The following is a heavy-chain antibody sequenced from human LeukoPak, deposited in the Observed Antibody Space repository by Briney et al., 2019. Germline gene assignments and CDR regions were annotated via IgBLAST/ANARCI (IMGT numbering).Heavy chain of an antibody. CDR1: GYTFTSYG. CDR3: AILVFSVQPFDY. D-gene: IGHD5-18*01. V-gene: IGHV1-3*01. Sequence: ASVKVSCKASGYTFTSYGISWVRQAPGQRLEWMGWINAGNGNTKYSQKFQGRVTITRDTSASTAYMELSSLRSEDTAVYYCAILVFSVQPFDYWGQGTLVTVSS. CDR2: INAGNGNT. J-gene: IGHJ4*02.